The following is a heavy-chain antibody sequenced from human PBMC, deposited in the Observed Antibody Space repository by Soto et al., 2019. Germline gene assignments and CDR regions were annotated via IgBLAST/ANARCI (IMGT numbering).Heavy chain of an antibody. J-gene: IGHJ4*02. V-gene: IGHV3-30*18. CDR2: ISYDGSNK. D-gene: IGHD2-15*01. CDR1: GFTFSSYG. Sequence: PGGSLRLSCAASGFTFSSYGMHWVRQAPGKGLEWVAVISYDGSNKYYADSVKGRFTISRDNSKNTLYLQMNSLRAEYTAVYYCAKDCSGGSCYFFDYSGQGTLVTVSS. CDR3: AKDCSGGSCYFFDY.